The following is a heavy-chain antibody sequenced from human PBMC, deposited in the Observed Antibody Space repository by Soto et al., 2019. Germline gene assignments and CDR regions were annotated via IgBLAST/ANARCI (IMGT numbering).Heavy chain of an antibody. V-gene: IGHV5-10-1*01. CDR3: ARRVRYSSSSSTNPDPVHYYYYGMDV. D-gene: IGHD6-13*01. CDR2: IDPSDSYT. CDR1: GYSFTSYW. J-gene: IGHJ6*02. Sequence: GESLKISCKGSGYSFTSYWISWVRQMPGKGLEWMGRIDPSDSYTNYSPSFQGHVTISADKSISTAYLQWSSLKASDTAMYYCARRVRYSSSSSTNPDPVHYYYYGMDVWGQGTTVTVS.